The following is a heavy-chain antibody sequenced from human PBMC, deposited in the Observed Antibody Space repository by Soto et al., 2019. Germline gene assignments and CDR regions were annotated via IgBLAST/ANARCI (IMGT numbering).Heavy chain of an antibody. D-gene: IGHD2-8*01. V-gene: IGHV1-18*04. J-gene: IGHJ4*02. CDR2: ISASNGNR. CDR1: GYDFSSYG. CDR3: VGGSPRNGY. Sequence: QVQLVQSGAEVKKPGASVKVSCKASGYDFSSYGISWVRQAPGQGLEWMGWISASNGNRDYAQQFQGRGNMTAGTSRNPAYLELRRLSSADKAVLFWVGGSPRNGYRGQGTLVNVSS.